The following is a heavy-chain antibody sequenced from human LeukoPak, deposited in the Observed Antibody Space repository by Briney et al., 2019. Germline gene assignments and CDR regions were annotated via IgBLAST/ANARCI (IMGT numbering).Heavy chain of an antibody. CDR1: GGSISSGSYY. D-gene: IGHD3-22*01. J-gene: IGHJ4*02. Sequence: SQTLSLTCTVSGGSISSGSYYWSWIRQPAGKGLEWIGRIYTSGSTNYNPSLKSRVTISVDTSKNQFSLKLSSVTAADTAVYYCARADITYYYDSSGYYYDYWGQGTLVTVSS. CDR2: IYTSGST. V-gene: IGHV4-61*02. CDR3: ARADITYYYDSSGYYYDY.